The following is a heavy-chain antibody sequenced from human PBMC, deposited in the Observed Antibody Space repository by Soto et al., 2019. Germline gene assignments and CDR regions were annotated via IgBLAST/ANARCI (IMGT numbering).Heavy chain of an antibody. V-gene: IGHV3-23*01. J-gene: IGHJ4*02. Sequence: EVQLLESGGGLVQPGGSLRLSCAASGFTFSSHAMSWVRQAPGKGLEWVSGISNSGFDTFYADSVKGRFTVSRDNSKNTLYLQMNSLRVEDTAVYYCAKGRFNVDYWGQGTLVTVSS. CDR1: GFTFSSHA. CDR2: ISNSGFDT. CDR3: AKGRFNVDY.